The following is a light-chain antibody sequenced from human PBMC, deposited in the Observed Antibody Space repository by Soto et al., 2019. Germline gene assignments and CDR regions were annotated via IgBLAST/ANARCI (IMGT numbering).Light chain of an antibody. Sequence: QYALTQPRSVSGSPGQSVTISCTGTISDVAGYNYVSWYQHHPGKAPKLLISDVTKRPSWVPDRFSGSKSGSTASLTISELQAEDEADYYCSSYAGSNNLVFGGGTKLTVL. CDR1: ISDVAGYNY. CDR2: DVT. V-gene: IGLV2-11*01. J-gene: IGLJ2*01. CDR3: SSYAGSNNLV.